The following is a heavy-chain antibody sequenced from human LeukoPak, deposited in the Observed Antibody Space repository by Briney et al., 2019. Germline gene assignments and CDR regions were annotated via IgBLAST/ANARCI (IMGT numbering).Heavy chain of an antibody. CDR1: GFTFSSYE. V-gene: IGHV3-48*03. CDR2: ISSSGSTI. J-gene: IGHJ4*02. Sequence: PGGSLRLSCAASGFTFSSYEMNWVRQAPGKGLEWASYISSSGSTIYYADSVKGRFTISRDNAKNSLYLQMNSLRAEDTAVYYCAREHYDSSGYWGFDYWGQGTLVTVSS. D-gene: IGHD3-22*01. CDR3: AREHYDSSGYWGFDY.